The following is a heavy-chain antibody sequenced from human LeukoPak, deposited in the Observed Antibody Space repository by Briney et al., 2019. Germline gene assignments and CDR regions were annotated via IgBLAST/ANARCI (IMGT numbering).Heavy chain of an antibody. V-gene: IGHV4-34*01. Sequence: SETLSLTCAVYGGSFSGYYWSWIRQPPGKGLEWIGEINHSGSTNYNPSLKSRVTISVDTPKNQFSLKLSSVTAADTAVYYCARGFPWFDPWGQGTLVTVSS. CDR1: GGSFSGYY. D-gene: IGHD2/OR15-2a*01. J-gene: IGHJ5*02. CDR3: ARGFPWFDP. CDR2: INHSGST.